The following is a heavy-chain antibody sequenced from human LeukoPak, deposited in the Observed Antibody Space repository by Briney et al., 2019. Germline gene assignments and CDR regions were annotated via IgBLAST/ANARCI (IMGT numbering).Heavy chain of an antibody. CDR3: ARDPGYGSYYYYGMDV. Sequence: SETLSLTCTVSGSSISSYYWSWIRQPPGKGLEWIGYIYYSGSTNYNPSLKSRVTISVDTSKNQFALKLSSVTAADTAVYYCARDPGYGSYYYYGMDVWGQGTTVTVSS. CDR1: GSSISSYY. D-gene: IGHD5-18*01. V-gene: IGHV4-59*01. CDR2: IYYSGST. J-gene: IGHJ6*02.